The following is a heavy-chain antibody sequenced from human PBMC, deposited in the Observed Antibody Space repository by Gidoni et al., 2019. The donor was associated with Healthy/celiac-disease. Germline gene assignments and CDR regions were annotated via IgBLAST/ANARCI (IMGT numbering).Heavy chain of an antibody. V-gene: IGHV4-59*01. J-gene: IGHJ3*02. Sequence: ISSDYCSWIRQPPGKGLEWIGYIYYSGSTNYNPSLKSRVTISVDTSKNQFALKLSSVPAADTAVYYCARDRYYYDSSGYHDAFVIWGQGTMVTVSS. CDR3: ARDRYYYDSSGYHDAFVI. CDR1: ISSDY. D-gene: IGHD3-22*01. CDR2: IYYSGST.